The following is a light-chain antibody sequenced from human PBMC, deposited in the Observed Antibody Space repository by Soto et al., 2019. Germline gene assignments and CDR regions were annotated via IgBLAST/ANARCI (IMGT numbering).Light chain of an antibody. CDR1: QSVLYSPNNKHY. V-gene: IGKV4-1*01. CDR2: WAS. J-gene: IGKJ1*01. Sequence: DIVLTQSPDSLAVSLGERATINCKSSQSVLYSPNNKHYLAWYQQKPGQPPKLLVYWASTRESGVPDRFSGSGSETEFTRTINRLQAEDVAVYYCQQYINAPQTFGQGTKVEIK. CDR3: QQYINAPQT.